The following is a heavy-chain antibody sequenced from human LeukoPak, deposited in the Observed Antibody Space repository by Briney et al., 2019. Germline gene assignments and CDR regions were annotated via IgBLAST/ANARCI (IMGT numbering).Heavy chain of an antibody. V-gene: IGHV4-34*01. CDR3: ARASVYSYGYFDY. CDR2: INHSGST. CDR1: GGSFSGYY. J-gene: IGHJ4*02. D-gene: IGHD5-18*01. Sequence: PSETLSLTCAVYGGSFSGYYWSWIRQPPGKGLEWIGEINHSGSTNYNPSLKSRVTISVDTSKNQFSLKLSSVTAADTAVYYCARASVYSYGYFDYWGQGTLVTVSS.